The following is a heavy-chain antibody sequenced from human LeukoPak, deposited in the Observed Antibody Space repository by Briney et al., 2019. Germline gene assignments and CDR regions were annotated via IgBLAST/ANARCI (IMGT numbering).Heavy chain of an antibody. Sequence: SQTLSLTCAISGDSVSSNTAVWNWIRQSPSRGLEWLGRTYYKSKWYNDYAVSVKSRISINPDTSKNQVSLQLNSVTPEDTAVYYCARGWEYSSGWYYFDYWGQGTLVTVS. D-gene: IGHD6-19*01. J-gene: IGHJ4*02. CDR2: TYYKSKWYN. CDR3: ARGWEYSSGWYYFDY. V-gene: IGHV6-1*01. CDR1: GDSVSSNTAV.